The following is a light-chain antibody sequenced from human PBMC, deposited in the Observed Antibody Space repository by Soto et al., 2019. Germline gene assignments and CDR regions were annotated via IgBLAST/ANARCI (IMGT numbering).Light chain of an antibody. J-gene: IGKJ4*01. CDR2: GAS. V-gene: IGKV3D-20*02. CDR1: QSVSSSY. Sequence: EIVLTQSPGTLSLSPGERATLSCRASQSVSSSYLAWYQQKPGQAPSLLIYGASRRATGIPDRFSGSGSGTDFTLTISRLEPEDFAVYYCQQRSNWPPLTFGGGTKVDIK. CDR3: QQRSNWPPLT.